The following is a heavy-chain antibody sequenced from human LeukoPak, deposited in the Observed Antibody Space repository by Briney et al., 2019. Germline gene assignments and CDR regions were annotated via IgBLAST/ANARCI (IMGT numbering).Heavy chain of an antibody. CDR3: ARVTAISLDFDY. D-gene: IGHD5-18*01. CDR2: IYTSGST. J-gene: IGHJ4*02. Sequence: SETLSLTCTVSGGSISSGSYYWSWIRQPAGKGLEWIGRIYTSGSTNYNPSLKSRVTISVDTSKNQFSLKLSSVTAADTAVYYCARVTAISLDFDYWGQGTLVTVSS. V-gene: IGHV4-61*02. CDR1: GGSISSGSYY.